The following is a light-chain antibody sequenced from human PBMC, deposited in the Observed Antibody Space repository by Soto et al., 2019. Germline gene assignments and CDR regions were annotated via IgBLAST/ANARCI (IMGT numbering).Light chain of an antibody. Sequence: DIQMTQSPSSVSASVGDRVTITCRASQDISGWLAWFQQKPGKAPNLLIYAASILQSGDPSRFSGSGCGTDFTLTITYLQPEDCATYYCQQANSFPLTFGQGTKVEL. V-gene: IGKV1D-12*01. CDR2: AAS. CDR3: QQANSFPLT. J-gene: IGKJ1*01. CDR1: QDISGW.